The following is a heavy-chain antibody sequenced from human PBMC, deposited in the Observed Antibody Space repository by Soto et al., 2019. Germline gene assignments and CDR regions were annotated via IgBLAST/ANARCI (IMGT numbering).Heavy chain of an antibody. CDR2: ISYSAST. J-gene: IGHJ5*02. CDR3: ARDLKEYSSDGKCNWFDP. V-gene: IGHV4-59*01. CDR1: GSSISTYS. Sequence: SESLSLTSTNSGSSISTYSWSRIRQPPGKGLEWIGYISYSASTNYNPSLKRLFTISFDAPQDDISRKVRSATAPRSAVYYCARDLKEYSSDGKCNWFDPWGQG. D-gene: IGHD2-15*01.